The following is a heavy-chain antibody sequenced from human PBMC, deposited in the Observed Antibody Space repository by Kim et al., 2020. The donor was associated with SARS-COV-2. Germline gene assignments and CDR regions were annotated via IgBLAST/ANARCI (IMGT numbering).Heavy chain of an antibody. CDR3: ARDGSISNGRAFDI. V-gene: IGHV3-7*01. CDR2: INEDGSVK. Sequence: GGSLRLSCAASGFTFSTYWMSWLRQAPGKGLEWVANINEDGSVKYSVDSMKGRFTISRDNAQNSLYLQMNSLRAEDTAVYYCARDGSISNGRAFDIWGQGTMVAVSS. CDR1: GFTFSTYW. J-gene: IGHJ3*02. D-gene: IGHD1-26*01.